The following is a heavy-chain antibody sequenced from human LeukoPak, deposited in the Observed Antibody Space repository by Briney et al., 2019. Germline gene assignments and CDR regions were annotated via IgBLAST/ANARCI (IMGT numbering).Heavy chain of an antibody. Sequence: PSETLSLTCAVYGGSFSGYYWSWIRQPPGKGLEWIGEINHSGRTNYNPSLKSRVTISVDTSKNQFSLKLSSVTAADTAVYYCARGGRCSSTSCPFDYWGQGTLVTVSS. CDR1: GGSFSGYY. J-gene: IGHJ4*02. V-gene: IGHV4-34*01. D-gene: IGHD2-2*01. CDR3: ARGGRCSSTSCPFDY. CDR2: INHSGRT.